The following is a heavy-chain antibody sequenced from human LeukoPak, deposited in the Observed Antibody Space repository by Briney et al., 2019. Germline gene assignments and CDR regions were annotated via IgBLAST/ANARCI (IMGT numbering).Heavy chain of an antibody. CDR2: INPNSGDT. D-gene: IGHD3-10*01. CDR3: ARDHGSGSYWAPFDP. J-gene: IGHJ5*02. V-gene: IGHV1-2*02. Sequence: SVKVSCKASGYAFTGYYMHWVRQAPGQGLEWMGWINPNSGDTNYVQKFQGRVTMTRDTSISIAYMELSSLTSDDTAVYYCARDHGSGSYWAPFDPWGQGTLVTVSS. CDR1: GYAFTGYY.